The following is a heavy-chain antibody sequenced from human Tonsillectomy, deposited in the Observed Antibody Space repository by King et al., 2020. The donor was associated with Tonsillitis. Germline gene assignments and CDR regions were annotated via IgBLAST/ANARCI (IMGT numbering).Heavy chain of an antibody. CDR2: INPSGGST. Sequence: VQLVESGAEVKKPGASVKISCKASGYTFTSYYMHWVRQAPGQGLEWMGIINPSGGSTSYAQKFQGRVTMTRDTSTSTVYMELSSLRSEDTAVYYCARANLLGLFDYWGQGTLVTVSS. J-gene: IGHJ4*02. CDR3: ARANLLGLFDY. V-gene: IGHV1-46*01. D-gene: IGHD3-16*01. CDR1: GYTFTSYY.